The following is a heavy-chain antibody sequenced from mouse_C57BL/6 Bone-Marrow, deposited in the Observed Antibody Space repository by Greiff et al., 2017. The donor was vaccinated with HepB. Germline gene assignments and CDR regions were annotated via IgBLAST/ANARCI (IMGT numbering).Heavy chain of an antibody. CDR2: INYDGSST. J-gene: IGHJ2*01. D-gene: IGHD3-3*01. Sequence: EVKLVESEGGLVQPGSSMKLSCTASGFTFSDYYMAWVRQVPEKGLEWVANINYDGSSTYYLDSLKSRFIISRDNAKNILYLQMSSLKSEDTATSDCSRYPGQGFDYWGQGTTLTVSS. CDR3: SRYPGQGFDY. V-gene: IGHV5-16*01. CDR1: GFTFSDYY.